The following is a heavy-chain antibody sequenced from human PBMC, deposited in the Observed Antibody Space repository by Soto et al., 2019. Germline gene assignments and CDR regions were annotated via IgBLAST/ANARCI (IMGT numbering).Heavy chain of an antibody. V-gene: IGHV4-39*01. Sequence: ETLSLTCTVSGGSINSSSYYWGWIRQPPGKGLEWIGSIYYSGSTYYNPSLKSRVTISVDTSKNQFSLKLSSVTAADTAVYYCARHITFGGVIVYWGQGTLVTVSS. J-gene: IGHJ4*02. CDR2: IYYSGST. D-gene: IGHD3-16*02. CDR1: GGSINSSSYY. CDR3: ARHITFGGVIVY.